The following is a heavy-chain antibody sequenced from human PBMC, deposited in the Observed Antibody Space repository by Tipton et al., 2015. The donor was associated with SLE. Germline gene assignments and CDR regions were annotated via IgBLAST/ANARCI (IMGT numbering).Heavy chain of an antibody. V-gene: IGHV4-34*01. J-gene: IGHJ6*03. CDR1: GGSFSGYY. D-gene: IGHD3-22*01. CDR2: INHSGST. Sequence: TLSLTCAVYGGSFSGYYWSWIRQPPGKGLEWIGEINHSGSTNYNPSLKSRVTISVDTSKNQFSLKLSSVTAADTAVYYCARSLNYYDSSGYYPFYYMDVWGKGTTVTVSS. CDR3: ARSLNYYDSSGYYPFYYMDV.